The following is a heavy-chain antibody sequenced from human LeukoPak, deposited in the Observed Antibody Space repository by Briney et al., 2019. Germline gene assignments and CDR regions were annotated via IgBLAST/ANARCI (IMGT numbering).Heavy chain of an antibody. CDR1: GFTFSSYA. CDR3: AKDRPNYYGSNGHYYKLNGDC. J-gene: IGHJ4*02. CDR2: ITSSGAAT. Sequence: GGSLRLSCAASGFTFSSYAMSWVRQAPGKGLEWVSSITSSGAATYYADSVKGRFTISRDNSDNTLYLQMNSLRAEDTAVYYCAKDRPNYYGSNGHYYKLNGDCWGQGTLVTVSS. D-gene: IGHD3-22*01. V-gene: IGHV3-23*01.